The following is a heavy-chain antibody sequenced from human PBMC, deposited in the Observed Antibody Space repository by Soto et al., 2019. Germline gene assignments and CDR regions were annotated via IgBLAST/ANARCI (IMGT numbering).Heavy chain of an antibody. CDR3: TRTAGYVYQLLFNY. CDR1: GGSINSGDYY. Sequence: SETLSLTCTVSGGSINSGDYYWSWIRQPPGKGLEWIGYIYYSGSTYYNPSLKSRVTISVDTSKNQFSLKLSSVTAADTAVYYCTRTAGYVYQLLFNYWGQGTLVP. CDR2: IYYSGST. V-gene: IGHV4-30-4*01. J-gene: IGHJ4*01. D-gene: IGHD2-2*01.